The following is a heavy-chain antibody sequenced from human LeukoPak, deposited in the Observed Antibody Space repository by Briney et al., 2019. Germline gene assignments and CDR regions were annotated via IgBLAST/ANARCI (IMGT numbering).Heavy chain of an antibody. CDR2: IYYSGST. CDR3: AVCDYDNYYGMDV. Sequence: PSETLSLTCTVSGGSFSSGGYYWSWIRQHPGKGLEWIGYIYYSGSTYYSPSLKSRVTISVDTSENQFSLKLSSVTAADTAVYYCAVCDYDNYYGMDVWGQGTTVTVSS. CDR1: GGSFSSGGYY. D-gene: IGHD5-12*01. V-gene: IGHV4-31*03. J-gene: IGHJ6*02.